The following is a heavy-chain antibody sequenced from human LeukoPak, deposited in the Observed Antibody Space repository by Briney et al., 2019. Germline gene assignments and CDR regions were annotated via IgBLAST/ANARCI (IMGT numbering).Heavy chain of an antibody. J-gene: IGHJ4*02. CDR1: GFTFGTSA. Sequence: PGGSLRLSCAASGFTFGTSAMSWVRQAPGKGPEWVSSISSSSSYIYYADSVKGRFTISRDNSKNTLYLQMNSLRAEDTAVYYCAKDRRFIAAAAGPHNYFDYWGQGTLVTVSS. D-gene: IGHD6-13*01. V-gene: IGHV3-23*01. CDR3: AKDRRFIAAAAGPHNYFDY. CDR2: ISSSSSYI.